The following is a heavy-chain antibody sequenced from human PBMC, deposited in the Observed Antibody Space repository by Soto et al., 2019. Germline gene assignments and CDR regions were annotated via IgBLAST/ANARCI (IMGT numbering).Heavy chain of an antibody. D-gene: IGHD2-21*02. CDR2: ISVSNGKT. J-gene: IGHJ6*02. Sequence: QVQLVQSGPEVKKPGASVKVSCKASGYIFNNYGLSWVRQAPGDGLEWMGWISVSNGKTHYAQKFQGRVTMTKDTSSSTAYMDLRSLRSDDTAVYYCARDDRRWAGAEAVVTATRVYPGMHVWGQGTTVTVSS. CDR3: ARDDRRWAGAEAVVTATRVYPGMHV. V-gene: IGHV1-18*01. CDR1: GYIFNNYG.